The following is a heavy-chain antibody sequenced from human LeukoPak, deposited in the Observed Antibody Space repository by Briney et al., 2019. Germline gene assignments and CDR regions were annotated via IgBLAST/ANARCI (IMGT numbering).Heavy chain of an antibody. V-gene: IGHV3-23*01. CDR1: GFAFDEHG. CDR3: AKRGVVIRVILVGFHKEAYYFDS. Sequence: GRSLRLSCTASGFAFDEHGMSWVRHVPGEGLGWVAGISDTGGRTNYAESVKGRFTISRDNPKNTLYLQMNSLRAEDTAVYFCAKRGVVIRVILVGFHKEAYYFDSWGQGALVTVPS. J-gene: IGHJ4*02. CDR2: ISDTGGRT. D-gene: IGHD3-22*01.